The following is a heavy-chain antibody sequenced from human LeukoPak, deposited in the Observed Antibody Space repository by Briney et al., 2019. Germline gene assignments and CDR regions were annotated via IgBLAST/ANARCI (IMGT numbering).Heavy chain of an antibody. CDR2: ISSSSSYI. CDR3: ARGGRGYSYGHNY. D-gene: IGHD5-18*01. V-gene: IGHV3-21*01. CDR1: GFTFSSYS. J-gene: IGHJ4*02. Sequence: GGSLRLSCAASGFTFSSYSMNWVRRAPGKGLEWVSSISSSSSYIYYADSVKGRFTISRDNAKNSLYLQMNSLRAEDTAVYYCARGGRGYSYGHNYWGQGTLVTVSS.